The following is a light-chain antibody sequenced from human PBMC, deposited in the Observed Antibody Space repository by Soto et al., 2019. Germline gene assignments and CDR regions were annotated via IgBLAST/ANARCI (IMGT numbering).Light chain of an antibody. Sequence: QSALAQPASVSGSLGQSITISCTGTTRDIAGYNYISWYQQLPGKAPKLMIYQVTIRPSGISNRFSGSKSGNTASLNISGIHAAEVADSYCTSFASSTSLYVFGSGTKATVL. CDR2: QVT. J-gene: IGLJ1*01. CDR1: TRDIAGYNY. V-gene: IGLV2-14*01. CDR3: TSFASSTSLYV.